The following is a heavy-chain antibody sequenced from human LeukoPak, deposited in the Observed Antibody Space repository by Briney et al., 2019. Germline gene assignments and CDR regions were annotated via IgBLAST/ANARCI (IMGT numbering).Heavy chain of an antibody. Sequence: GESLKISCKGSGSSFSQYWINWVRQMPGKGLEWMGIVYPGDSDARYSPSFQGQVTISVDKSINIAYLQWSSLKASDTAMYYCARMWGGYGSGSYMNHWGQGTLVTVSS. D-gene: IGHD3-10*01. CDR2: VYPGDSDA. J-gene: IGHJ5*02. V-gene: IGHV5-51*01. CDR1: GSSFSQYW. CDR3: ARMWGGYGSGSYMNH.